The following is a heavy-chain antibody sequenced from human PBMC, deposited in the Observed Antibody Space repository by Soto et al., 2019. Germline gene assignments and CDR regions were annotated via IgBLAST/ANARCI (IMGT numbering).Heavy chain of an antibody. D-gene: IGHD3-3*01. Sequence: GGSLRLSCAASGFTFNSYAMSWVRQAPGKGLEWVSTISGSGSSTYYADTVKGRFTISRDNSKNTLFLQMNSLRAEDTAVYYCAKQGVFGVVITYFDYWGQGTLVTVSS. J-gene: IGHJ4*02. CDR2: ISGSGSST. CDR1: GFTFNSYA. CDR3: AKQGVFGVVITYFDY. V-gene: IGHV3-23*01.